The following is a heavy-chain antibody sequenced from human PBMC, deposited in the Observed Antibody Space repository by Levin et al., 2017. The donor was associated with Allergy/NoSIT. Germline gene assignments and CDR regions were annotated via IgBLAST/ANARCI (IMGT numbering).Heavy chain of an antibody. CDR3: AKLPLAALASHFDY. CDR1: GFTFSNYA. Sequence: VASVKVSCAASGFTFSNYAMSWVRQAPGKGLEWVSGISGSSASTYNADSVKGRFTISRDNSKNTLYLQMKSLRAEDTAVYYCAKLPLAALASHFDYWGQGTRVTVSS. J-gene: IGHJ4*02. D-gene: IGHD2-15*01. V-gene: IGHV3-23*01. CDR2: ISGSSAST.